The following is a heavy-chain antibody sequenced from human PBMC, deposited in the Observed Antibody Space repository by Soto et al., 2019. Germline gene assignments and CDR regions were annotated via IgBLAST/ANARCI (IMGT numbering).Heavy chain of an antibody. V-gene: IGHV4-39*01. CDR3: ARQSVVVVVAATHY. CDR2: IYNSGST. Sequence: QLQLQESGPGLVKPSETLSLTCTVSGGSISSSTYYWGWIRQPPGKGLEWIGSIYNSGSTYYNPSLKLRITISVDTSKYQFSLMLSSVTAADTAVYYCARQSVVVVVAATHYWGQGTLVTVSS. CDR1: GGSISSSTYY. J-gene: IGHJ4*02. D-gene: IGHD2-15*01.